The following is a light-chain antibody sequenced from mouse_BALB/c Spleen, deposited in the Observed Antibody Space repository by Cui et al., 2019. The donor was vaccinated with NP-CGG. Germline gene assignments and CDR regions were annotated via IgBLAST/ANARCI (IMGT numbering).Light chain of an antibody. CDR1: TGAVTTSNY. V-gene: IGLV1*01. CDR3: ALWYSNHWV. Sequence: QAVVTQASALTTSPGETVTLTCRSSTGAVTTSNYANWVQEKPDHLFTGLLGGTNNRAPGVPARFSGSLIGDKAALTITGAQNEDEAIYFCALWYSNHWVFGGGTKLTVL. J-gene: IGLJ1*01. CDR2: GTN.